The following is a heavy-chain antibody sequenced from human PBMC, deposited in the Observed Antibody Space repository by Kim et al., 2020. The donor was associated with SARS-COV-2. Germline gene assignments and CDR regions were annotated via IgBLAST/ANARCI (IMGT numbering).Heavy chain of an antibody. V-gene: IGHV3-23*01. CDR3: AKDHFPSTVTPGPIFDY. Sequence: SVKGRFTISRDDSKNTLYLQMNSLRGEDTALYSCAKDHFPSTVTPGPIFDYWGQGTLVTVSS. D-gene: IGHD4-17*01. J-gene: IGHJ4*02.